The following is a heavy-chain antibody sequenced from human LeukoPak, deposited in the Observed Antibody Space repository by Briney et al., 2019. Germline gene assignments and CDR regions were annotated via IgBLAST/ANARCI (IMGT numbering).Heavy chain of an antibody. J-gene: IGHJ4*02. CDR2: IYTSGST. Sequence: SETLSLTCTVSGGSISSGSYYWSWIRQPAGKGLEWIGRIYTSGSTNHNPSLKSRVTISVDTSKNQFSLKLSSVTAADTAVYYCARDSTETIFGVVTPGYWGQGTLVTVSS. V-gene: IGHV4-61*02. CDR3: ARDSTETIFGVVTPGY. D-gene: IGHD3-3*01. CDR1: GGSISSGSYY.